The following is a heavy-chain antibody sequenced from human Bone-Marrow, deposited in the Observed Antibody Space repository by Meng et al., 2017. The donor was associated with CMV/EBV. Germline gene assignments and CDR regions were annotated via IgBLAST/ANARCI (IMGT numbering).Heavy chain of an antibody. Sequence: ASVKVSCKASGYTFTGYYMHWVRQAPGQGLEWMGWINPNSGGTNYAQKLEGRITMTRDTSISTAHMELSRLRSDDTAVYYCSRDEAYYDFWSGYSGGFYFDYWGQGTLVTVSS. CDR2: INPNSGGT. CDR1: GYTFTGYY. D-gene: IGHD3-3*01. CDR3: SRDEAYYDFWSGYSGGFYFDY. J-gene: IGHJ4*02. V-gene: IGHV1-2*02.